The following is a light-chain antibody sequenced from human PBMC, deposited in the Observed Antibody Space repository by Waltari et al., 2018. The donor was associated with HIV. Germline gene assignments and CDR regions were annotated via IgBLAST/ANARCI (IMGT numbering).Light chain of an antibody. J-gene: IGKJ4*01. CDR2: AAS. V-gene: IGKV1-6*01. CDR1: QGIRND. Sequence: AIQMTQSPSSLSASVGDRVTITCRASQGIRNDLGWYQQKPGKTPKLLIYAASSLQSGVPSRFSGSGSGTDFTLTISSLQPEDFATYYCLQDYNYFLTFGGGTKVEIK. CDR3: LQDYNYFLT.